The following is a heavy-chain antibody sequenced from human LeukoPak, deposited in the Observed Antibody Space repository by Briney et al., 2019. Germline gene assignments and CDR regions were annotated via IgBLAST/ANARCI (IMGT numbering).Heavy chain of an antibody. V-gene: IGHV4-59*02. D-gene: IGHD3-10*01. Sequence: SETLSLTCTISGGSVSDYYWSWIRQSPGKGLEWIGYIYHTGSTSYSPSLKSRVTISADTSQNQFSLKLSSVTAADTAVYYCARSDGYGLVDIWGQETMVTVSS. CDR3: ARSDGYGLVDI. CDR2: IYHTGST. J-gene: IGHJ3*02. CDR1: GGSVSDYY.